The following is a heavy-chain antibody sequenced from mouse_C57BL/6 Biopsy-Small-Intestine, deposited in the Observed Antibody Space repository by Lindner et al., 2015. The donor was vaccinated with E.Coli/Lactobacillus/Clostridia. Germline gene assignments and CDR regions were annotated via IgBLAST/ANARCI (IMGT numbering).Heavy chain of an antibody. J-gene: IGHJ2*01. CDR2: VNPGNGGT. CDR1: GYTFTDYY. CDR3: ARYYFDY. Sequence: VQLQESGPELVKPGASVKVSCKASGYTFTDYYMSWMKQSHGKSLEWIGRVNPGNGGTSYNQKFKGKATLTVDKSLSTAYMHLNSLTSEDSAVYYCARYYFDYWGQGTTLTVSS. V-gene: IGHV1-19*01.